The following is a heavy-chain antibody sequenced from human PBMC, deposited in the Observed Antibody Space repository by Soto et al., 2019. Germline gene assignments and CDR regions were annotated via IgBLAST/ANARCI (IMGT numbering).Heavy chain of an antibody. J-gene: IGHJ4*02. V-gene: IGHV3-33*01. CDR2: IWYDGSNK. D-gene: IGHD6-13*01. CDR1: GFTFSSYG. CDR3: ARDPVIAAAGHYFDY. Sequence: PGGSLRLSCAASGFTFSSYGMHWVRQAPGKGLEWVAVIWYDGSNKYYADSVKGRFTISRDNSKNTLYLQMNSLRAEDTAVYYCARDPVIAAAGHYFDYWGQGTLVTVSS.